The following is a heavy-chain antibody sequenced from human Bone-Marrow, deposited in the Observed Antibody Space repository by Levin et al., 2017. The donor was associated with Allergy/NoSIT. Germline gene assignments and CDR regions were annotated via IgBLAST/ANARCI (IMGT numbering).Heavy chain of an antibody. CDR1: GFTFSNYY. Sequence: PGGSLRLSCAASGFTFSNYYMHRVRQAPGKGLEWVSRVYSDGTITDYADSVKGRFTISRDNARNTLYLQMNSLRAEDTAVYYCARGGCSSTSCLDNWGQGILVTVSS. D-gene: IGHD2-2*01. CDR2: VYSDGTIT. J-gene: IGHJ4*02. V-gene: IGHV3-74*01. CDR3: ARGGCSSTSCLDN.